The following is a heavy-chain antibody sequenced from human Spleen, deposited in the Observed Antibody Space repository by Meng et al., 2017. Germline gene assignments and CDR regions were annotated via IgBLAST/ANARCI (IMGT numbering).Heavy chain of an antibody. Sequence: GESLKISCAASGFTFSSYWMSWVRQAPGKGLEWVANIKQDGSEKYYVDSVKGRFPISRDNTKNLLFLQMNSLRAEDTAIYYCARGGEIAVARIVYFDFWGQGTLVTVSS. V-gene: IGHV3-7*01. CDR2: IKQDGSEK. D-gene: IGHD6-19*01. J-gene: IGHJ4*02. CDR1: GFTFSSYW. CDR3: ARGGEIAVARIVYFDF.